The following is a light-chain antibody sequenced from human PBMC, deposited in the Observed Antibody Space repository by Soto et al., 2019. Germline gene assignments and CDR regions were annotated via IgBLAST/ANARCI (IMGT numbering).Light chain of an antibody. V-gene: IGKV1-39*01. CDR2: AAS. J-gene: IGKJ1*01. CDR1: QSISSY. Sequence: DIQMTQSPSSLSSCVGDIFTISGRASQSISSYLNWYQQKPGKAPKLLIYAASSLQSGVPSRFSGSGSGTDFTLTISSLQPEDFATYYCQQSYSTPPTFGQGTKVDI. CDR3: QQSYSTPPT.